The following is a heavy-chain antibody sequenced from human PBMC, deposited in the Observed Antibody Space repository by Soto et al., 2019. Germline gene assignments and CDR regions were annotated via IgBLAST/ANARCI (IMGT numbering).Heavy chain of an antibody. CDR3: ARPLFGRGNWFDP. V-gene: IGHV4-59*01. Sequence: SETLSLTCTFTGCCISSSYWRSVRQPPGKGLEWIGYIYYSGSTNYNPSLKSRVTISVDTSKNQFSLKLSSVTAADTAVYYCARPLFGRGNWFDPWGQGTLVTVS. CDR1: GCCISSSY. CDR2: IYYSGST. J-gene: IGHJ5*02. D-gene: IGHD3-10*01.